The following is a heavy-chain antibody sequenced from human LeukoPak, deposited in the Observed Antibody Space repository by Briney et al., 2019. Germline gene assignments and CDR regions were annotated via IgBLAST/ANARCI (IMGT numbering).Heavy chain of an antibody. D-gene: IGHD6-19*01. J-gene: IGHJ6*03. CDR2: MNPNSGNT. Sequence: ASVKVSCKASGYTFTSYDINWVRQATGQGLEWMGWMNPNSGNTGYAQKFQGRVTMTRNTSISTAYMELSSLRSEDTAVYYCAREGSSSGWYDSGYYYYMDVWGKGTTVTVSS. V-gene: IGHV1-8*01. CDR3: AREGSSSGWYDSGYYYYMDV. CDR1: GYTFTSYD.